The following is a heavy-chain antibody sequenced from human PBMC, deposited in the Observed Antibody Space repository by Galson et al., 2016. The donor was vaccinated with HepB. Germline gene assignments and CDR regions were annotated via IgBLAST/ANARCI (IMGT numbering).Heavy chain of an antibody. J-gene: IGHJ4*02. CDR2: IRNKDNSYAT. CDR1: GFTFSDHY. Sequence: SLRLSCAASGFTFSDHYMDWVRQAPGKGLEWVGRIRNKDNSYATEYAASVKGRFTISRDDSKNSLYLQMNSLRAEDTAVYYCAREELIAAPTIDYWGQGTLVTVSS. CDR3: AREELIAAPTIDY. D-gene: IGHD6-6*01. V-gene: IGHV3-72*01.